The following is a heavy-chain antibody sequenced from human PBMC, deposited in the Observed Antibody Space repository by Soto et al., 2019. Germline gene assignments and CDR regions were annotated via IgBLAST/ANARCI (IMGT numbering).Heavy chain of an antibody. CDR3: ARTHDYGDYPDY. Sequence: QVQLVQSGAEVKKPGSSVKVSCKASGGTFSSYTISWVRQAPGQGLEWMGRIIPILGIANYAQKFQGRVTITADKTTSTAYMELSSLRSEDTAVYYCARTHDYGDYPDYWGQGTLVTVSS. V-gene: IGHV1-69*02. CDR2: IIPILGIA. J-gene: IGHJ4*02. CDR1: GGTFSSYT. D-gene: IGHD4-17*01.